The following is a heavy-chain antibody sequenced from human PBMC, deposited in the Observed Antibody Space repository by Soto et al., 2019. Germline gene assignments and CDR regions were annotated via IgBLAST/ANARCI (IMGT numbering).Heavy chain of an antibody. Sequence: SETLSLTCTVSGDSISTDYGSWIRQSPGKGLEWIGFIYYGGSTNYNPSLKSRVTISVDTSKNQFSLILTSVTAADTAVYYCARLGGHCSSSSCFGFYVMDVWGQGTTVTVSS. J-gene: IGHJ6*02. CDR3: ARLGGHCSSSSCFGFYVMDV. CDR1: GDSISTDY. CDR2: IYYGGST. V-gene: IGHV4-59*08. D-gene: IGHD2-2*01.